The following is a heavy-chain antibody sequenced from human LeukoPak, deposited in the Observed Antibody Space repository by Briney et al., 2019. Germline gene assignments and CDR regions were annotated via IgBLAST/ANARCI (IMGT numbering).Heavy chain of an antibody. CDR3: ARHPRFLGPFDY. CDR1: GAPIISTN. CDR2: IYYSGST. J-gene: IGHJ4*02. V-gene: IGHV4-59*08. Sequence: SETLSLTGMVSGAPIISTNWTWIRQPPGKERGGFGYIYYSGSTNYNPSLKSRVTISVDTSKNQFSLKLSSVTAADTAVYYCARHPRFLGPFDYWGQGTLVTVSS. D-gene: IGHD2/OR15-2a*01.